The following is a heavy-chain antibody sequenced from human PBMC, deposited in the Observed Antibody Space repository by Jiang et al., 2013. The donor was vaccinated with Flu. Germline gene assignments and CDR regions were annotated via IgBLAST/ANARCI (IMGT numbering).Heavy chain of an antibody. CDR2: ISSSSSYI. CDR3: ARVSGQSPVLRFLEWLFPNFDY. D-gene: IGHD3-3*01. J-gene: IGHJ4*02. V-gene: IGHV3-21*01. Sequence: SSISSSSSYIYYADSVKGRFTISRDNAKNSLYLQMNSLRAEDTAVYYCARVSGQSPVLRFLEWLFPNFDYWGQGTLVTVSS.